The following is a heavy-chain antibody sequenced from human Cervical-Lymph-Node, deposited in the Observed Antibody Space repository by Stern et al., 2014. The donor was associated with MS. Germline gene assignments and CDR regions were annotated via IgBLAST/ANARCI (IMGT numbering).Heavy chain of an antibody. Sequence: EVQLEESGGGLVQPGGSLRLSCAASGFTFNNYAMTWVRQAPGKGLEWVSSISGNVGATYYADSVKGRFTISRDNSKNTLYLQVDGLRGEDTAVYYCARGFHADFWGRGTLVSVSS. CDR3: ARGFHADF. CDR2: ISGNVGAT. V-gene: IGHV3-23*04. CDR1: GFTFNNYA. J-gene: IGHJ4*02.